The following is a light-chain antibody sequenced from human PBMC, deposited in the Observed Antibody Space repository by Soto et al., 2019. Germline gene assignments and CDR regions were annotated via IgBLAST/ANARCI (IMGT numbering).Light chain of an antibody. CDR3: SSYAGSNILVV. Sequence: QPGSVSGSPGQSITISCSGTSSDIGSYNLVSWYQQHPGKAPKVIIFEGSRLPSGVSSRFSGSKSGNTASLTISGLRPEDEADYYCSSYAGSNILVVFGGGTKLTVL. CDR1: SSDIGSYNL. J-gene: IGLJ2*01. V-gene: IGLV2-23*01. CDR2: EGS.